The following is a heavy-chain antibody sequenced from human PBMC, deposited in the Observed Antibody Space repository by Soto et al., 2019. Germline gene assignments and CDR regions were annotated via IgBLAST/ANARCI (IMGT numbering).Heavy chain of an antibody. D-gene: IGHD6-6*01. V-gene: IGHV3-23*01. Sequence: GGSLRLSCVASGFNFRYNAMSWVRQAPGKGLQWVSTISGSGEKTYYADSVKGRFTISSDRSKNTLYLHMDSLRAVDTAVYYCASLPGGKAPRPDYWGQGTMVTVSS. CDR3: ASLPGGKAPRPDY. CDR1: GFNFRYNA. CDR2: ISGSGEKT. J-gene: IGHJ4*02.